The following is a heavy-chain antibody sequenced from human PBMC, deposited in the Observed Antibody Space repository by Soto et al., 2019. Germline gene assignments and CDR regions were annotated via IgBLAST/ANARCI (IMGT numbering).Heavy chain of an antibody. CDR3: ARGAVFTGSGSYYVDY. J-gene: IGHJ4*02. Sequence: QVQLQQWGAGLLKPSETLSLTCAVYGGSFSGYYWSWIRQPPGKGLEWIGEINHSGSTNYNPSLKSRVTRSVDTSKNQFSLKLSSVTAADTAVYYCARGAVFTGSGSYYVDYWGQGTLVTVSS. CDR2: INHSGST. CDR1: GGSFSGYY. D-gene: IGHD3-10*01. V-gene: IGHV4-34*01.